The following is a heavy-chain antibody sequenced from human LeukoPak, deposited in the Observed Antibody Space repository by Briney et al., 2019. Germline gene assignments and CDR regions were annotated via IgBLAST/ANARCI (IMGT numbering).Heavy chain of an antibody. Sequence: GESLKISCEGSGYTFTDYWIGWVRQMPGKGLEWMGIIYCDGSKTIYSPSFQSQVTISVDKSINTAYLQWSSLKASDTAIYFCARRAELGMRWFDPWGQGTLVTVSS. D-gene: IGHD7-27*01. CDR1: GYTFTDYW. CDR2: IYCDGSKT. CDR3: ARRAELGMRWFDP. V-gene: IGHV5-51*01. J-gene: IGHJ5*02.